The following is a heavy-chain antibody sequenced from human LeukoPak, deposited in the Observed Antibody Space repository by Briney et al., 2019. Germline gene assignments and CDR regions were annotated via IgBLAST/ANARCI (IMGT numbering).Heavy chain of an antibody. CDR1: GYTFTGYY. D-gene: IGHD1-14*01. CDR2: INPNSGAT. V-gene: IGHV1-2*02. J-gene: IGHJ4*02. Sequence: ASVKVSCKASGYTFTGYYIHWVRQATGQGLEWMGWINPNSGATNYAQKFQGRVTMTRDTSISTAYMELSRLRSDDTAVYYCARELNLDYWGQGTLVTVSS. CDR3: ARELNLDY.